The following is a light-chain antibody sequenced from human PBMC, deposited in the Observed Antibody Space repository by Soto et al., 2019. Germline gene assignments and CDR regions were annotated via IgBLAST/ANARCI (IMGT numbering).Light chain of an antibody. V-gene: IGLV1-44*01. CDR2: NNN. CDR1: SSNIGSNT. Sequence: QSTLTQPPSASRSPGQGVTISCSGSSSNIGSNTVNWYHPLPGTAPKLLIYNNNQRPSRVPDRLSGSMSDTSASLAISGLLSGDEADYYCGAWDDSLNGYVFRTGPKVTVL. J-gene: IGLJ1*01. CDR3: GAWDDSLNGYV.